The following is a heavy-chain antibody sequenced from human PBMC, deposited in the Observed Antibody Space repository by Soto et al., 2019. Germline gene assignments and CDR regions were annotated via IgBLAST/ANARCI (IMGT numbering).Heavy chain of an antibody. J-gene: IGHJ4*02. V-gene: IGHV4-34*01. D-gene: IGHD4-17*01. CDR2: IYYSEST. CDR3: ATHPPYGPLEH. CDR1: GGSFSGYY. Sequence: SETLSLTCAVYGGSFSGYYWSWIRQPPGKGLEWIGYIYYSESTNYNPSLKSRVTISVDTSKNQFSLRLTSVTAADTAVYYCATHPPYGPLEHWGQGTLVTVSS.